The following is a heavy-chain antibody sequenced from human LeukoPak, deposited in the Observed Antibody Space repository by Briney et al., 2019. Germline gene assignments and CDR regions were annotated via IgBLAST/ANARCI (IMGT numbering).Heavy chain of an antibody. V-gene: IGHV4-59*01. Sequence: SETLSLTCTVSGGSISSYHWSWIRQPPGKGLEWIGYIYYSGSTNYNPSLKSRVTISVDTSKNQFSLKLSSVTAADTAVYYCARDLSDYYDSPRAFDIWGQGTMVTVSS. CDR1: GGSISSYH. J-gene: IGHJ3*02. D-gene: IGHD3-22*01. CDR3: ARDLSDYYDSPRAFDI. CDR2: IYYSGST.